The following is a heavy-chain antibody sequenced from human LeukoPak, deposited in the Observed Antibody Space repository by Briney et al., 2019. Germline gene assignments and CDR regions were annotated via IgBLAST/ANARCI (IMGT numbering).Heavy chain of an antibody. J-gene: IGHJ4*02. CDR2: IWYVGSNK. V-gene: IGHV3-33*01. Sequence: GGSLRLSCVASGFTFSNYGMHWVRQAPGKGLEWVTVIWYVGSNKYYADSVKGRFTISRDNSKNTLYLQMNSLRAEDTAVYYCARDTGTATGSPFDSWGQGTLVTVSS. CDR1: GFTFSNYG. CDR3: ARDTGTATGSPFDS. D-gene: IGHD6-13*01.